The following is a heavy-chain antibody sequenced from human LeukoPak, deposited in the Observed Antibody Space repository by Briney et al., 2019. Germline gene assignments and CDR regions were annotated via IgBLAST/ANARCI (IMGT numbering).Heavy chain of an antibody. CDR1: GGSISSSSYY. V-gene: IGHV4-39*01. J-gene: IGHJ4*02. Sequence: SETLSLTCTVSGGSISSSSYYWGWIRQPPGKGLEWIGSIYYSGSTYYNPSLKSRVTISVDTSKNQFSLKLSSVTAADTAVYYCASGGCSSTSCYNFDYWGQGTLVTVSS. D-gene: IGHD2-2*02. CDR2: IYYSGST. CDR3: ASGGCSSTSCYNFDY.